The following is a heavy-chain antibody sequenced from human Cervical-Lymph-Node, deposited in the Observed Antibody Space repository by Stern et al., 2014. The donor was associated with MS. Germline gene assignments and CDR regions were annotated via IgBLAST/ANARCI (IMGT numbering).Heavy chain of an antibody. J-gene: IGHJ4*02. D-gene: IGHD1-14*01. CDR1: GFTLSSYG. CDR3: ARSGPFEIRNHVDS. CDR2: LSYDGNDE. Sequence: VQLVESGGGVVQPGRSLRLSCVVSGFTLSSYGMHWVRHAPGKGLEAGAALSYDGNDEFYSDSVKGRFTISRDKSTNTLYLQMDSLRPEDTAVYYCARSGPFEIRNHVDSWGQGTRVTVSS. V-gene: IGHV3-30*03.